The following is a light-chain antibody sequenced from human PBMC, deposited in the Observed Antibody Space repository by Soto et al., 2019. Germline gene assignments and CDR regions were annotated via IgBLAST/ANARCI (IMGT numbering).Light chain of an antibody. CDR3: SSYTSSSTPYV. Sequence: QSALTQPASVSGSPGQSITISCTGTSSDVGGSNYVSWYQQHPGKAPKLMIYDVSNRPSGVSNRFSGSKSGNTASLTISGLQAEDEADYYCSSYTSSSTPYVFGTGTQLTVL. J-gene: IGLJ1*01. CDR1: SSDVGGSNY. V-gene: IGLV2-14*01. CDR2: DVS.